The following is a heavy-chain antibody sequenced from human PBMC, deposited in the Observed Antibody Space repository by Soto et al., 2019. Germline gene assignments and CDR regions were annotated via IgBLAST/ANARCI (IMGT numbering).Heavy chain of an antibody. CDR1: GFTFSSYS. V-gene: IGHV3-74*01. CDR3: ARDLTTTPY. J-gene: IGHJ4*02. CDR2: INSNGSTT. Sequence: GGSLRLSCAASGFTFSSYSMNWVRQAPGKGLVWVSRINSNGSTTNYADSVKGRFTISRDNAKNTLYLQMNSLTAEDTAVYYCARDLTTTPYWGLGTLVTVSS. D-gene: IGHD1-1*01.